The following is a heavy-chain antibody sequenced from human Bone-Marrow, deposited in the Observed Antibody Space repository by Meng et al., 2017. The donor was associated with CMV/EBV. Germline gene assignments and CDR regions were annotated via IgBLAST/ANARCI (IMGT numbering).Heavy chain of an antibody. D-gene: IGHD2/OR15-2a*01. CDR2: IYYSGST. Sequence: SETLSLTCTVSGGSISSYYWSWIRQPPGKGLEWIGYIYYSGSTNYNPSLKSRVTISVDTSKNQFSLKLSSVTAADMAVYYCASRRGYYYYGMDVWGQGTTVTVSS. V-gene: IGHV4-59*01. J-gene: IGHJ6*02. CDR3: ASRRGYYYYGMDV. CDR1: GGSISSYY.